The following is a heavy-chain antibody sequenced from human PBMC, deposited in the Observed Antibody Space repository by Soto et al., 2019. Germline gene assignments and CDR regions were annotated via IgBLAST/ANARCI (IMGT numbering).Heavy chain of an antibody. CDR2: IGTAGDT. V-gene: IGHV3-13*01. Sequence: EVQLVESGGGLVQPGGSLRLSCAASGFTFSSYDMHWVRQATGKGLEWVSAIGTAGDTYYPGSVKGRFTISREKAKNSLYLQMNSLRAEDTAVYYCARWDSSGYYYDAFDIWGQGTMVTVSS. CDR1: GFTFSSYD. D-gene: IGHD3-22*01. CDR3: ARWDSSGYYYDAFDI. J-gene: IGHJ3*02.